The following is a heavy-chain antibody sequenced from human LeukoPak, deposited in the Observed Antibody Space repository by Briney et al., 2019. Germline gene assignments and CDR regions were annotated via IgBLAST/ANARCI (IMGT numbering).Heavy chain of an antibody. CDR3: AKDVQYSSSWYGALSETAAFDY. D-gene: IGHD6-13*01. CDR2: ISGSGGST. Sequence: GGSLRLSCAASGFTFSSYAMSWVRQAPGKGLEWVSAISGSGGSTYYADSVKGRFTISRDNSKNTLYLQMNSPRAEDTAVYYCAKDVQYSSSWYGALSETAAFDYWGQGTLVTVSS. CDR1: GFTFSSYA. J-gene: IGHJ4*02. V-gene: IGHV3-23*01.